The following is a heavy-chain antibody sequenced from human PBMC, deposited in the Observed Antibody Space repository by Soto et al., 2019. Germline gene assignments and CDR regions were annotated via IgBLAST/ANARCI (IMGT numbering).Heavy chain of an antibody. D-gene: IGHD2-15*01. CDR2: IYRSGST. CDR1: GFSVTSKN. Sequence: EVQLVESGGGLIPPGESLTLSCAASGFSVTSKNMNWVRQAPGKGLEWVSVIYRSGSTSYADSVKGRFSISRDISKSTVSLQMNTLRAEDTAVYFCAREDFGGTTYLYHGMDVWGQGTTVTVS. CDR3: AREDFGGTTYLYHGMDV. J-gene: IGHJ6*02. V-gene: IGHV3-53*01.